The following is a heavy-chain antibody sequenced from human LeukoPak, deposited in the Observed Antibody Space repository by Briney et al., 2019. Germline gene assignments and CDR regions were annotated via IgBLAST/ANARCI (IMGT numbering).Heavy chain of an antibody. D-gene: IGHD2-15*01. CDR2: IYYSGST. Sequence: SETLSLTCTVSGGSISSYYWSWIRQPPGKGLEWIGYIYYSGSTNYNPSLKSRVTISVDTSKNQFSLKLSSVTAADTAVYYCARRGGYCSGGSCELDYWGQGTLVTVSS. CDR3: ARRGGYCSGGSCELDY. CDR1: GGSISSYY. J-gene: IGHJ4*02. V-gene: IGHV4-59*08.